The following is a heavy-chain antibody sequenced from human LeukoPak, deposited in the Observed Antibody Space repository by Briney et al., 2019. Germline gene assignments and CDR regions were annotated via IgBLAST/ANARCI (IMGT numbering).Heavy chain of an antibody. CDR1: GYTFTSHG. J-gene: IGHJ3*02. Sequence: GASVKVSCKASGYTFTSHGISWLRQAPAQGLEWMGWISAYNGNTNYAQKLQGRVTITTDTSTSTAYMELRSLRSDDTAVYYCARVQPFYCGGDCWDAFDIWGQGTMVTVSS. CDR2: ISAYNGNT. V-gene: IGHV1-18*01. D-gene: IGHD2-21*02. CDR3: ARVQPFYCGGDCWDAFDI.